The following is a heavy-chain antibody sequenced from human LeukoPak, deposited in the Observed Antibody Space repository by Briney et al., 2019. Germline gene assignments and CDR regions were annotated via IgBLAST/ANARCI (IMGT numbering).Heavy chain of an antibody. Sequence: KPGESLKISCKASGYTFTGYYIHWVRQAPGQGLEWMGRINPNSGGTNYAQKFQGRVTMTRDTSISTAYMELSRLRSDDTAVYYCAAGPWYYFDYWGQGTLVTVSS. J-gene: IGHJ4*02. CDR1: GYTFTGYY. CDR2: INPNSGGT. CDR3: AAGPWYYFDY. V-gene: IGHV1-2*06.